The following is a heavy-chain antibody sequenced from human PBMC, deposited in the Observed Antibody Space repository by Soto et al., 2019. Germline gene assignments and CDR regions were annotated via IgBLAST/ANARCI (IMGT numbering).Heavy chain of an antibody. D-gene: IGHD6-6*01. V-gene: IGHV3-74*01. CDR1: GFTFRTFW. CDR2: INSDGSST. CDR3: ASGGSSLDFDS. Sequence: ADPLRPSFQPFGFTFRTFWMQWVRQAPGKGLVWVSWINSDGSSTSYADSVKGRFTISRDNAKNTLYLQMNSLRAEDTAVYYCASGGSSLDFDSWGQGT. J-gene: IGHJ4*02.